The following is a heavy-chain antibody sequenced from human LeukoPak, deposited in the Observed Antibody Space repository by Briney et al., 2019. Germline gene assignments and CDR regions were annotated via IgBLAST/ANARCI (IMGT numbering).Heavy chain of an antibody. CDR2: ISGSGGST. D-gene: IGHD3-22*01. CDR3: AKVGLVQYYYDSSGYYDFDY. J-gene: IGHJ4*02. CDR1: GFTFSSYA. V-gene: IGHV3-23*01. Sequence: GGSLRLSCAASGFTFSSYAMSWVRQAPGKGLEWVSAISGSGGSTYYADSVKGRFTISRDNSKNTLYLQMNSLRAEDTAVYYCAKVGLVQYYYDSSGYYDFDYWGQGTLVTVSS.